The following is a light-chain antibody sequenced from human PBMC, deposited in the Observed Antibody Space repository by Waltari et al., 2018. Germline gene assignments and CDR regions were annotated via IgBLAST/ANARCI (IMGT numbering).Light chain of an antibody. Sequence: DIVMTQSPLSLPVHPGEPASISCRSSQRLLHSNGYPSLDWYLQKPGQSTQRRIYLGSNRDSGVPDRFSGSGAGTDFTLKISRVEAEDVVVYYCMQARQTPSCTFGQGTRLEIK. J-gene: IGKJ5*01. CDR3: MQARQTPSCT. V-gene: IGKV2-28*01. CDR1: QRLLHSNGYPS. CDR2: LGS.